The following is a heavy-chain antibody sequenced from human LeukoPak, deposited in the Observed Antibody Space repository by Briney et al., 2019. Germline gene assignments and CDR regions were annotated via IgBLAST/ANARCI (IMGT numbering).Heavy chain of an antibody. J-gene: IGHJ5*02. D-gene: IGHD5-18*01. Sequence: PGRSLRLSCAASGFTFNIYGIHWVRQAPGKGLEWISYITSSGSAKYYADSVKGRFTISRDNAKNSLFLQMNSLRVGDTAVYFCARDSPPGGDSYGFSWGQGTLVTVSS. V-gene: IGHV3-48*04. CDR3: ARDSPPGGDSYGFS. CDR1: GFTFNIYG. CDR2: ITSSGSAK.